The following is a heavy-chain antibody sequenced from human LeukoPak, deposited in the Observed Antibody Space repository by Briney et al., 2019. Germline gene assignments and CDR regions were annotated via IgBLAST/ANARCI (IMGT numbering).Heavy chain of an antibody. Sequence: ASVKVSCKASGYKFTDDYMHWVRQAPGQGLEFMGWINPDSGFTNYAKKFKGRVTMTRDTSISTAYLEVRSLTSDDTAVYYCAPTAEAYTSWWKVWGQGTLVTVSS. CDR2: INPDSGFT. V-gene: IGHV1-2*02. CDR1: GYKFTDDY. CDR3: APTAEAYTSWWKV. D-gene: IGHD3-16*01. J-gene: IGHJ4*02.